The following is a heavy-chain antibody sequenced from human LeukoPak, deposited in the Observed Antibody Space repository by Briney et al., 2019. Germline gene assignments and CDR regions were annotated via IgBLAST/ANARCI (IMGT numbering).Heavy chain of an antibody. Sequence: PGGSLRVSCAASGFTFSSYWMTWVRQAPGKGLEWVANIKQDGSGKYYAGSVKGRFTISRDNAKNSLYLQMNSLRAEDTAVYYCARVETRLWYYMDVWGKGTTVTVSS. V-gene: IGHV3-7*01. CDR3: ARVETRLWYYMDV. CDR1: GFTFSSYW. J-gene: IGHJ6*03. D-gene: IGHD3-16*01. CDR2: IKQDGSGK.